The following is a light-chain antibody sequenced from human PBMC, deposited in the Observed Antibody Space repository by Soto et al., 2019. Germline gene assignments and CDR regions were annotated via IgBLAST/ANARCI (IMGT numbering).Light chain of an antibody. V-gene: IGLV2-8*01. CDR1: MRDVGAYNL. Sequence: QSALTQPASVSGSAGQSITISCSGTMRDVGAYNLVSWYQQHPGTAPRLIIYEVVQRPSGVPDRFSGSKSGNTASLTVSGLQAADEADYFCKSYAGSNTYVFGSGTKLTVL. CDR2: EVV. J-gene: IGLJ1*01. CDR3: KSYAGSNTYV.